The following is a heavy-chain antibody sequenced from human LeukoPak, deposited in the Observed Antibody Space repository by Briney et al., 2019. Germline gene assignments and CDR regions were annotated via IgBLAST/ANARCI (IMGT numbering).Heavy chain of an antibody. CDR2: ISGSGGST. CDR1: GFTFSSYA. V-gene: IGHV3-23*01. CDR3: AKASGGWYGGH. J-gene: IGHJ4*02. D-gene: IGHD6-19*01. Sequence: LGGSLRLSCAASGFTFSSYAMSWVRQAPGKGLEWVSVISGSGGSTYYADSVKGRFTISRDNSKNTLYLQMNSLRAEDTAVYYCAKASGGWYGGHWGQGTLVTVSS.